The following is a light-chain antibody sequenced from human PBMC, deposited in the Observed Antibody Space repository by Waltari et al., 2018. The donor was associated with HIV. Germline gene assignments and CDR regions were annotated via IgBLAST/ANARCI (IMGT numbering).Light chain of an antibody. CDR2: DVT. CDR3: SSYVGSSTSWL. V-gene: IGLV2-14*03. J-gene: IGLJ3*02. CDR1: SADVGYSTY. Sequence: QSALTHPASVPGSPEQTIVISCPGTSADVGYSTYVPCYQQHPGKVPKLVIYDVTSRPSGVSNRFSGSKSGNTASLTISGLRADDEADYYCSSYVGSSTSWLFGGGTKLTV.